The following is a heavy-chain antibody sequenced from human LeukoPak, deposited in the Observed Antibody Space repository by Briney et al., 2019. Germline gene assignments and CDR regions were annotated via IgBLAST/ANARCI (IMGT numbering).Heavy chain of an antibody. CDR3: ARDPTIGIGYYYYMDV. J-gene: IGHJ6*03. Sequence: GGSLRLSCAASGFIFSSYTMNWVRQAPGKGLEWVSSISSSSSYIYYADSVKGRFTISRDSAKNSLYLQMNSLRVEDTAVYYCARDPTIGIGYYYYMDVWGQGTTVTVSS. CDR1: GFIFSSYT. V-gene: IGHV3-21*01. CDR2: ISSSSSYI. D-gene: IGHD1-26*01.